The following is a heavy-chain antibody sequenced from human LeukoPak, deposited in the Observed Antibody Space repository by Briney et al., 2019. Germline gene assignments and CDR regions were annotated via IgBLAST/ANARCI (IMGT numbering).Heavy chain of an antibody. V-gene: IGHV1-69*13. J-gene: IGHJ6*03. D-gene: IGHD3-3*01. CDR1: GGTFSSYA. CDR2: IIPIIGTA. Sequence: SVKVSCKASGGTFSSYAISWVRQAPGQGLEWMGGIIPIIGTANYAQKFQGRVTITADESTSTAYMELSSLRSEDTAVYYCARDLQGSVDFWSPEDSYYMDVWGKGTTVTVSS. CDR3: ARDLQGSVDFWSPEDSYYMDV.